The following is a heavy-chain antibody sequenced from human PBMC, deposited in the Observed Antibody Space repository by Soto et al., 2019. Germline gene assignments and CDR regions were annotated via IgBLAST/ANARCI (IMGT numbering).Heavy chain of an antibody. CDR2: TYVRSKWYN. J-gene: IGHJ4*02. D-gene: IGHD1-26*01. CDR1: GDSVSSNTAS. Sequence: SPTLSLTCAISGDSVSSNTASWNWIRQSPARGLEWLGRTYVRSKWYNDYAVSVESRIIINPDTSNNQFSLQLNSVTPDDTAVHSPSMGPSLRPTSYCAFDSFDQVIMV. V-gene: IGHV6-1*01. CDR3: SMGPSLRPTSYCAFDS.